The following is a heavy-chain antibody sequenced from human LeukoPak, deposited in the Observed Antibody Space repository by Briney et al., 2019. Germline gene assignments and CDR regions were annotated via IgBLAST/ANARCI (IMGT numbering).Heavy chain of an antibody. CDR1: GFNFDKYT. Sequence: GGSLRLSCAASGFNFDKYTMHWVRQVPGKGLEWVSLITWDDKTTFYADSVKGRFTISRDNSKNTLYLQMNSLRAEDTAVYYCARGAGYNYPYYFDYWGQGTLVTVSS. J-gene: IGHJ4*02. CDR3: ARGAGYNYPYYFDY. CDR2: ITWDDKTT. V-gene: IGHV3-43*01. D-gene: IGHD5-24*01.